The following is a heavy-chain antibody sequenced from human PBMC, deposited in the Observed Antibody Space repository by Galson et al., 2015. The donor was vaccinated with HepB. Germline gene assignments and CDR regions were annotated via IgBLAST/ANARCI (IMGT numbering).Heavy chain of an antibody. CDR1: VSTFSSYA. Sequence: SLRLSCAASVSTFSSYAMSWVRQAPGKGLEWVSAISGSGRTTYYADSVKGRFTISRDNSKNTLYLQMNSLRAEDTAGYYCAKDDRYWGSPFEYWGQGTLVTVSS. J-gene: IGHJ4*02. CDR2: ISGSGRTT. V-gene: IGHV3-23*01. CDR3: AKDDRYWGSPFEY. D-gene: IGHD7-27*01.